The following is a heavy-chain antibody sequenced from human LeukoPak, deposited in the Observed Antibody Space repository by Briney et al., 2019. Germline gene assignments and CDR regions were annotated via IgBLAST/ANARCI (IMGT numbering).Heavy chain of an antibody. CDR3: ARDPTTVVTPSFFDY. CDR2: ISYDGSNK. D-gene: IGHD4-23*01. J-gene: IGHJ4*02. CDR1: GFTFSTYA. Sequence: PGRSLRLSCEASGFTFSTYAMHWVPQAPGYGLEWVAVISYDGSNKYYAESLKGRFTISRDNSKNTLYLQMDSLRAEDTAVYYCARDPTTVVTPSFFDYWGQGTLVTVSS. V-gene: IGHV3-30*04.